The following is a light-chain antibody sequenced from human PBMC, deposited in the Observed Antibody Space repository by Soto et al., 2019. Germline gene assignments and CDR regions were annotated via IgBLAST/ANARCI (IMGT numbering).Light chain of an antibody. CDR1: QSISDT. V-gene: IGKV3-15*01. J-gene: IGKJ5*01. CDR3: QQRNYWQVT. Sequence: EIVMTQSPATLSVSPGGRATLSCRASQSISDTLAWYQQKPGQAPRLLIHGASTRAPGFPARFSGSGSGTDFTLTISSLQSEDLAVYYCQQRNYWQVTFGQGTRLEIK. CDR2: GAS.